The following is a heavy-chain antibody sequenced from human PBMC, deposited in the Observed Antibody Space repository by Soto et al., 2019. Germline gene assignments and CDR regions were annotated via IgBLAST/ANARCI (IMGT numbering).Heavy chain of an antibody. J-gene: IGHJ1*01. V-gene: IGHV3-30*18. CDR3: AKQYFQH. CDR2: ISHDGSNK. Sequence: QVQLVESGGGVVQPGRSLRLSCAASGFTFSSYGMHWVRQAPGKGLEWVAVISHDGSNKYYADSVKGRFTISRDNSKNTLYLQMNSLRAEDTAVYHCAKQYFQHWGQAPWSPSPQ. CDR1: GFTFSSYG.